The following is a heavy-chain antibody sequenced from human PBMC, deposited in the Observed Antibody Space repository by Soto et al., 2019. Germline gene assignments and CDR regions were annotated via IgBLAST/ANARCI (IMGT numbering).Heavy chain of an antibody. V-gene: IGHV3-23*01. D-gene: IGHD3-10*01. J-gene: IGHJ6*02. CDR2: ISGVDGST. CDR3: AKGLTEFGYYYGLDV. Sequence: GGSLRLSCAASGFTFSGYAMTWVRQAPGKGLEWVSAISGVDGSTYYADSVKGRFTISRDNSKNTLYLETSSLRHEDTAVYYCAKGLTEFGYYYGLDVWGQGTTVTVYS. CDR1: GFTFSGYA.